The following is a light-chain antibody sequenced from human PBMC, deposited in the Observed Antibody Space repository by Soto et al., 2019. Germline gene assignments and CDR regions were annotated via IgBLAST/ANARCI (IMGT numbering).Light chain of an antibody. CDR2: GAS. V-gene: IGKV3-20*01. CDR1: QSVSSSY. CDR3: QQYGSSLWT. Sequence: EIVLTQSPGTLSLSPGERATLSCRASQSVSSSYLAWYQQKPGQAPRLLIYGASSRATGIPDRFSCSGSGTDFTVNISILEPEDFAVYYCQQYGSSLWTFGQGTKVEIK. J-gene: IGKJ1*01.